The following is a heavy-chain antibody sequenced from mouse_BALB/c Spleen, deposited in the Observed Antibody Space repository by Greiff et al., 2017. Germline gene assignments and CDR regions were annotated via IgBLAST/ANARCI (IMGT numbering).Heavy chain of an antibody. V-gene: IGHV5-6-4*01. J-gene: IGHJ2*01. Sequence: EVKLVESGGGLVKPGGSLKLSCAASGFTFSSYTMSWVRQTPEKRLEWVATISSGGSYTYYPDSVKGRFTISRDNAKNTLYLQMSSLKSEDTAMYYCTREDDGYYFDYWGQGTTLTVSS. CDR3: TREDDGYYFDY. D-gene: IGHD2-3*01. CDR1: GFTFSSYT. CDR2: ISSGGSYT.